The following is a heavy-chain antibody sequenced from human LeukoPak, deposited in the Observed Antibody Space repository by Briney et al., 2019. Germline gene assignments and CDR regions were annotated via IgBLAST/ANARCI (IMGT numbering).Heavy chain of an antibody. CDR3: ASLILDYDFWSGYYV. Sequence: WVRQPPGKGLEWIGSIYYSGSTYYNPSLKSRVTISVDTSKNQFSLKLSSVTAADTAVYYCASLILDYDFWSGYYVWGQGTLVTVSS. CDR2: IYYSGST. D-gene: IGHD3-3*01. V-gene: IGHV4-39*01. J-gene: IGHJ4*02.